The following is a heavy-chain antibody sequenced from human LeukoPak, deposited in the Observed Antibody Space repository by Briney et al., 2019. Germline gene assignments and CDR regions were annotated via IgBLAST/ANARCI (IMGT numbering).Heavy chain of an antibody. CDR1: GFTFSSYA. V-gene: IGHV3-23*01. Sequence: GGSLRLSCAASGFTFSSYAMSWVRQAPGKGLEWVSAISGSGGSTYYADSVRGRFTISRDNSKNTLYLQMNSLSAEDTAVYYCAKLGGATPYFDYWGQGTLVTVSS. CDR2: ISGSGGST. J-gene: IGHJ4*02. D-gene: IGHD1-26*01. CDR3: AKLGGATPYFDY.